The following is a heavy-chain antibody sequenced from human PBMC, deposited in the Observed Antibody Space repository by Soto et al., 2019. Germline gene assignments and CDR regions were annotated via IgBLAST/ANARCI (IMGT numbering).Heavy chain of an antibody. J-gene: IGHJ6*01. Sequence: EVQLVESGGGLVKPGGSLRLSCTASEFTFSSNTMNWVRQAPGKGLEWVSSVSSSSSYIYYADSVKGRFTISRDNAKNSLYLQMNSLRAEDTAVYYCAREGGTVYYYYGMDVW. D-gene: IGHD1-1*01. CDR3: AREGGTVYYYYGMDV. CDR1: EFTFSSNT. CDR2: VSSSSSYI. V-gene: IGHV3-21*01.